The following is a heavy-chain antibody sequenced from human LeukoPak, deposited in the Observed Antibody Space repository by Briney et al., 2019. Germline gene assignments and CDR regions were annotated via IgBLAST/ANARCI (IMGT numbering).Heavy chain of an antibody. CDR2: ITANTRGSIT. J-gene: IGHJ4*02. CDR3: AKPEDGRSAYDY. Sequence: SGGSLRLSCVTSGFSFSTYDMSWVRQAPGKGLEWVSGITANTRGSITYYADSVKGRFTISRDSSKDTLYLQMNSLRAEDTAVYYCAKPEDGRSAYDYWGQGTLVTVSS. D-gene: IGHD1-14*01. CDR1: GFSFSTYD. V-gene: IGHV3-23*01.